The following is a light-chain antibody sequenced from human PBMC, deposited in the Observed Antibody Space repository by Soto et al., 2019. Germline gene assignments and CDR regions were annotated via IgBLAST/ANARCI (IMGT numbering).Light chain of an antibody. V-gene: IGLV2-23*02. J-gene: IGLJ1*01. CDR3: CSYAGSLYV. CDR2: EVS. CDR1: SSDVGDYNL. Sequence: SALTQPASVSGSPGQSITLSCTGPSSDVGDYNLVSWYQQLPGKAPKLMIYEVSKRPSWISTRFSGSKSGNTASLTNSGLQADDEASYYCCSYAGSLYVFGTGTKLTVL.